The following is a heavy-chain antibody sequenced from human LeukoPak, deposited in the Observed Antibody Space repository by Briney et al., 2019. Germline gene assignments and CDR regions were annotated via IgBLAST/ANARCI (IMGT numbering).Heavy chain of an antibody. D-gene: IGHD1-20*01. Sequence: PGGSLRLSCAASGFTFSDYWMTWVRQAPGKGLEWVANINQDGSEKYYVDSVKGRFTISRDNAKNSVSLQMNSLRAEDTAVYYCARGITGRTFDYWGQGTLVTVSS. CDR3: ARGITGRTFDY. V-gene: IGHV3-7*01. CDR1: GFTFSDYW. CDR2: INQDGSEK. J-gene: IGHJ4*01.